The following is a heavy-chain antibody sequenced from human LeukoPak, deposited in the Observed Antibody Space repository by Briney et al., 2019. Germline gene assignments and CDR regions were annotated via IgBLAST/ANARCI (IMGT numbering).Heavy chain of an antibody. CDR1: GFTFTTYW. J-gene: IGHJ3*02. Sequence: GGSLRLSCAASGFTFTTYWMSWVRQAPGKGLEWVANIKQDGTERYYVDSVKGRFTISRDNAKTSLSLQMNSLRAEDTAVYYCAKEPDYGDYVGAFDIWGQGTMVTVSS. D-gene: IGHD4-17*01. CDR3: AKEPDYGDYVGAFDI. V-gene: IGHV3-7*01. CDR2: IKQDGTER.